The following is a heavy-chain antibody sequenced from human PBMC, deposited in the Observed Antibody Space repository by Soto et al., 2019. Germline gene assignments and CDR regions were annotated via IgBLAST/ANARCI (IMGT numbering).Heavy chain of an antibody. J-gene: IGHJ4*02. Sequence: GGSLRLSCASSGFTFICYAMSWPRQGPGNGLDWHSAIIGSGGSTYYAASMNGRFTISRDNSKNTLYLQMNSLRAEDTVVYYCAKDATSYGDYVIDYWGQGALVTVSS. V-gene: IGHV3-23*01. D-gene: IGHD4-17*01. CDR1: GFTFICYA. CDR3: AKDATSYGDYVIDY. CDR2: IIGSGGST.